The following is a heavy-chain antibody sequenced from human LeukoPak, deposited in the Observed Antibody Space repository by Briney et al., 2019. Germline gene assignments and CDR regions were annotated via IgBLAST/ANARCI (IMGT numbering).Heavy chain of an antibody. D-gene: IGHD3-10*01. CDR3: ARWRDYDSAISFYYYNMDV. Sequence: GGPLRLSCVASGFRLRNYAMNWVRQTPGKGLEWVSYIGSGGGPIYYTDSVKGRFTMSSDIVKNSLYLQMNSLRAEDTAIYFCARWRDYDSAISFYYYNMDVWGEGTTVTVSS. J-gene: IGHJ6*03. CDR1: GFRLRNYA. V-gene: IGHV3-48*03. CDR2: IGSGGGPI.